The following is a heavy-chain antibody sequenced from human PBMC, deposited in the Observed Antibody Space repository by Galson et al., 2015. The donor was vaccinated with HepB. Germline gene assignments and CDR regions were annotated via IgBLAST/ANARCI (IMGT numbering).Heavy chain of an antibody. CDR2: IRDKANNHPT. Sequence: SLRLSCAVSGFSFSDHFMDWVRQAPGKGLEWLARIRDKANNHPTEYAASVRGRFSISRDDSKNLVFLEMNSLKTEDTAVYYCTRDLNGSGRNWGQGTLVTVSS. D-gene: IGHD3-10*01. CDR1: GFSFSDHF. CDR3: TRDLNGSGRN. J-gene: IGHJ4*02. V-gene: IGHV3-72*01.